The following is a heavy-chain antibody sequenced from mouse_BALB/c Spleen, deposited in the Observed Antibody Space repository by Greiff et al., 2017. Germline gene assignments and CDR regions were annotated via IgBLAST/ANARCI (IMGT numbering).Heavy chain of an antibody. CDR1: GYAFSSSW. V-gene: IGHV1-82*01. J-gene: IGHJ3*01. CDR2: IYPGDGDT. D-gene: IGHD2-1*01. Sequence: QVQLQQSGPELVKPGASVKISCKASGYAFSSSWMNWVKQRPGQGLEWIGRIYPGDGDTNYNGKFKGKATLTADKSSSTAYMQLSSLTSVDSAVYFCARSGGYGNCFAYWGQGTLVTVSA. CDR3: ARSGGYGNCFAY.